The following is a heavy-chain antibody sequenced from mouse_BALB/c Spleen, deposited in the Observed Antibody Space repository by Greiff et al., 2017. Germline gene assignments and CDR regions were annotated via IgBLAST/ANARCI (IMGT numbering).Heavy chain of an antibody. CDR3: VRQGGPYYAMDY. CDR1: GFSLTSYD. CDR2: IWTGGGT. Sequence: VQGVESGPGLVAPSQSLSITCTVSGFSLTSYDISWIRQPPGKGLEWLGVIWTGGGTNYNSAFMSRLSISKDNSKSQVFLKMNSLQTDDTAIYYCVRQGGPYYAMDYWGQGTSGTVSS. V-gene: IGHV2-9-2*01. J-gene: IGHJ4*01.